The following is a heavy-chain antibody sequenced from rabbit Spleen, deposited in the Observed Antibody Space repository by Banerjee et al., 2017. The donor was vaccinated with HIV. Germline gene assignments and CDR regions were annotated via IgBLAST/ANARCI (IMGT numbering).Heavy chain of an antibody. CDR1: GVSFSNNHY. CDR2: INTWSGRP. J-gene: IGHJ4*01. CDR3: VRDRADIGGDYGPYYFDL. D-gene: IGHD2-1*01. V-gene: IGHV1S43*01. Sequence: QQQLEESGGGLVKPGASLTLTCKASGVSFSNNHYMCWVRQAPGKGLEWISCINTWSGRPVYASWVNGRFSISSHNAQNTLYLQLNSLTAADTATYFCVRDRADIGGDYGPYYFDLWGPGTLVTVS.